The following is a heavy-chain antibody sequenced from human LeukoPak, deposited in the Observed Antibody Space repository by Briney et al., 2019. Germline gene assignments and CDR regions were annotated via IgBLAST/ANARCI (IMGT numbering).Heavy chain of an antibody. J-gene: IGHJ4*02. V-gene: IGHV3-30*02. CDR1: GFIFSTYG. CDR2: IRSDGSDK. CDR3: GKHDSNSDY. D-gene: IGHD3-22*01. Sequence: GGSLRLSCAASGFIFSTYGMHWVRQAPGKGLEWVAFIRSDGSDKSYAGSVMGRFTISRDNSKNPLYLQMNTLTAEDTAVYYCGKHDSNSDYWGQGTLVTVSS.